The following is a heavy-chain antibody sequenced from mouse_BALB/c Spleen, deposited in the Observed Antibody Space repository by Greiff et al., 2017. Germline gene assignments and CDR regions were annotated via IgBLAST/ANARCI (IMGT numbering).Heavy chain of an antibody. CDR1: GYSFTSYY. J-gene: IGHJ3*01. CDR2: IDPFNGGT. D-gene: IGHD1-1*01. CDR3: ARSDYYGSSYWFAY. V-gene: IGHV1S135*01. Sequence: VQLQQSGPELMKPGASVKISCKASGYSFTSYYMHWVKQSHGKSLEWIGYIDPFNGGTSYNQKFKGKATLTVDKSSSTAYMHLSSLTSEDSAVYYCARSDYYGSSYWFAYWGQGTLVTVSA.